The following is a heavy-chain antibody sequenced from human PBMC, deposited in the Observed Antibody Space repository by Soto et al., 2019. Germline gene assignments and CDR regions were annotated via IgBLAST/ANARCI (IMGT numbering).Heavy chain of an antibody. D-gene: IGHD5-12*01. CDR2: IVVGSGNT. J-gene: IGHJ4*02. CDR3: AASTIRTNIVAGY. V-gene: IGHV1-58*02. CDR1: GLTFTSSA. Sequence: GXSGKVCCKASGLTFTSSAMQWVRQARGQGLEWIGWIVVGSGNTNYAQKFQERVTITRDMSTSTAYMELSSLRSEDTAVYYCAASTIRTNIVAGYWGQGTLVTVSS.